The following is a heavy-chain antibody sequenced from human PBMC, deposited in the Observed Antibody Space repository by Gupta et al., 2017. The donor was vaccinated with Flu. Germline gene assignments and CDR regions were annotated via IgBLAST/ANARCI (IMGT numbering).Heavy chain of an antibody. Sequence: QVQLVQSGSEMRRPGSSVRVSCKASGVNSNSYAISWVRQAPGQGLEWVGGILPMCGTAHYAQKFRDRVTISADKSTNTAYMEMKSLRSEDTAIFYCASWTYDNIWIGPDYWGQGTLVTVSS. CDR1: GVNSNSYA. CDR2: ILPMCGTA. J-gene: IGHJ4*02. D-gene: IGHD1-20*01. CDR3: ASWTYDNIWIGPDY. V-gene: IGHV1-69*06.